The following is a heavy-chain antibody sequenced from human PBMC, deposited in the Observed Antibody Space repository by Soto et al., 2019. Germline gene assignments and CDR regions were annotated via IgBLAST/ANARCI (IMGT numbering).Heavy chain of an antibody. V-gene: IGHV4-31*03. D-gene: IGHD6-6*01. CDR2: IYYTGNT. CDR1: GGSISSGGYY. CDR3: ARVGSSSNFDY. J-gene: IGHJ4*02. Sequence: SETLSLTCTVSGGSISSGGYYWSWIRQHPGKGLEWIGNIYYTGNTYYNPSLKSRVTISVDTSKNQFSLKLSSVTAADTAVYSCARVGSSSNFDYWGQGTLVTVSS.